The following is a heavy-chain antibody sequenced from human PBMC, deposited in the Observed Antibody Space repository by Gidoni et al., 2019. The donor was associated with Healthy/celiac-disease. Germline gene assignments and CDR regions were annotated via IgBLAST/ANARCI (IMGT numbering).Heavy chain of an antibody. CDR1: GFTFSRYE. Sequence: EVQLVESGGGLVQPGGSLRLSCDDSGFTFSRYEMNWVRQAPGKGLEWVSYISSSGSTIDYADSVKGRFTISRDNAKNSLYLQMNSLRAEDTAVYYCAKIGYYYGMDVWGQGTTVTVSS. CDR3: AKIGYYYGMDV. J-gene: IGHJ6*02. D-gene: IGHD3-22*01. CDR2: ISSSGSTI. V-gene: IGHV3-48*03.